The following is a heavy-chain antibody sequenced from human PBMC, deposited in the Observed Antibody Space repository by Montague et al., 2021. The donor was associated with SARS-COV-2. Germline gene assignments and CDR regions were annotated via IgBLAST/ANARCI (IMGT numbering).Heavy chain of an antibody. V-gene: IGHV4-59*02. J-gene: IGHJ4*02. CDR1: GDSVSHDF. CDR2: VYYSRSS. D-gene: IGHD1-26*01. Sequence: SETLSLACTVSGDSVSHDFWTWIRHHPGKGLEWMGYVYYSRSSSYNPSLRVRVSIAVDTSKNQFSLRLSTVTAAATAIYYCVREPAPGGSGTFYDYWGQGTLVTVSS. CDR3: VREPAPGGSGTFYDY.